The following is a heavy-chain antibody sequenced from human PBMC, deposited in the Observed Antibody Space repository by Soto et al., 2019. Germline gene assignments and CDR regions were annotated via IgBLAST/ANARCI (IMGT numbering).Heavy chain of an antibody. CDR1: GGTFSSYA. CDR3: ATAYSSSWYGYYYGMDV. Sequence: SVKVSCKASGGTFSSYAISWVRQAPGQGLEWMGGIIPIFGTAIYAQKFQGRVTMTEDTSTDTAYMELSSLRSEDTAVYYCATAYSSSWYGYYYGMDVWGQGTTVTVSS. J-gene: IGHJ6*02. CDR2: IIPIFGTA. D-gene: IGHD6-13*01. V-gene: IGHV1-69*06.